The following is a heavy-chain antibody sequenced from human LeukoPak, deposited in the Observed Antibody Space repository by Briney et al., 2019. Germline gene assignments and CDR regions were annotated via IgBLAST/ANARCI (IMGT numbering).Heavy chain of an antibody. V-gene: IGHV3-23*01. CDR3: ARDRRVGANAFDI. J-gene: IGHJ3*02. D-gene: IGHD1-26*01. CDR2: ISGSGGST. Sequence: GGSLRLSCAASGFTFSSYGMSWVRQAPGKGLEWVSAISGSGGSTYYADSVKGRFTISRDNAKNTLYLQVNSLRAEDTAVYYCARDRRVGANAFDIWGQGTMVTVSS. CDR1: GFTFSSYG.